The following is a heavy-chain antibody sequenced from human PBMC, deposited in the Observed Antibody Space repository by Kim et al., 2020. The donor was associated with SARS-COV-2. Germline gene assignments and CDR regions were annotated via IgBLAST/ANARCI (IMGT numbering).Heavy chain of an antibody. CDR2: IIPIFGTA. J-gene: IGHJ5*02. Sequence: SVKVSCKASGGTFSSYAISWVRQAPGQGLEWMGGIIPIFGTANYAQKFQGRVTITADESTSTAYMELSSLRSEDTAVYYCARLIGAIAAAGTRNWFDPWGQGTLVTVSS. CDR3: ARLIGAIAAAGTRNWFDP. V-gene: IGHV1-69*13. CDR1: GGTFSSYA. D-gene: IGHD6-13*01.